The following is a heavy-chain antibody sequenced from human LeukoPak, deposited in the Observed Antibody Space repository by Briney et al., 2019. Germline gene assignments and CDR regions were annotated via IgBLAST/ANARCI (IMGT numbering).Heavy chain of an antibody. CDR3: AELGITMIGGV. J-gene: IGHJ6*04. V-gene: IGHV3-23*01. Sequence: QPGGSLRLSCAASGFTFSSYGMTWVRQAPGKGLEWVSAISGSGGRTYYADSVKGRFTISRDNAKNSLYLQMNSLRAEDTAVYYCAELGITMIGGVWGKGTTVTISS. CDR1: GFTFSSYG. CDR2: ISGSGGRT. D-gene: IGHD3-10*02.